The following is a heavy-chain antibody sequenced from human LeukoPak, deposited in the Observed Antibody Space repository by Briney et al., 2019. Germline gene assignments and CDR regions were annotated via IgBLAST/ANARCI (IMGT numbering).Heavy chain of an antibody. J-gene: IGHJ4*02. CDR2: IYHSGST. CDR3: AREYSSSSGRGI. V-gene: IGHV4-4*02. D-gene: IGHD6-6*01. Sequence: SETLSLTCAVSGGSISSSNWWSWVRQPPGKGLEWIGEIYHSGSTNYNPSLKSRVTISVDTSKNQFSLKLSSVAAADTAVYYCAREYSSSSGRGIWGQGTLVTVSS. CDR1: GGSISSSNW.